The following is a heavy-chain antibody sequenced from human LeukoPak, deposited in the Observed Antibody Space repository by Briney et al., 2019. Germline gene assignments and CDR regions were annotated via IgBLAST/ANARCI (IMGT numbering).Heavy chain of an antibody. J-gene: IGHJ4*02. CDR1: GFTFSSYS. CDR2: ISSSSSYI. D-gene: IGHD3-22*01. Sequence: PGGSLRLSCAASGFTFSSYSMNWVRQAPGKGLEWVSSISSSSSYIYYADSLKGRFTISRDNAKNSLYLQMNSLRAEDTAVYFCARDHYSDYYDTSSYPGGYWGQGTLVTVSS. V-gene: IGHV3-21*01. CDR3: ARDHYSDYYDTSSYPGGY.